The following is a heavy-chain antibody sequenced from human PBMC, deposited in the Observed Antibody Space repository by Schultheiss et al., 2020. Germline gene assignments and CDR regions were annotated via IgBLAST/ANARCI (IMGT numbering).Heavy chain of an antibody. J-gene: IGHJ6*02. D-gene: IGHD3-10*01. CDR3: ARGGVSGSYYNLYYYYGMDV. Sequence: AAVKVSCKASGYTFTGYYMHWVRQAPGQGLEWMGGFDPEDGETIYAQKFQGRVTMTRNTSISTAYMELSSLRSEDTAVYYCARGGVSGSYYNLYYYYGMDVWGPGTTVTVSS. V-gene: IGHV1-8*02. CDR2: FDPEDGET. CDR1: GYTFTGYY.